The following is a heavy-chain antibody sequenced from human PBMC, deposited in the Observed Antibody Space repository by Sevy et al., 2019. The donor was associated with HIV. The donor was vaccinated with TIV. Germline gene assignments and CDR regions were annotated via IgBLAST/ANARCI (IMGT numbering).Heavy chain of an antibody. V-gene: IGHV3-9*01. D-gene: IGHD6-13*01. J-gene: IGHJ4*02. CDR3: AKDMRAAAGTTTFDY. Sequence: GGSLRLSCAASAFTFDDYAMHWVRQAPGKGLEWVSGISWNSGSIGYADSVKGRFTISRDNAKNSLYLQMNSLRAEDTALYYCAKDMRAAAGTTTFDYWGQGTLVTVSS. CDR1: AFTFDDYA. CDR2: ISWNSGSI.